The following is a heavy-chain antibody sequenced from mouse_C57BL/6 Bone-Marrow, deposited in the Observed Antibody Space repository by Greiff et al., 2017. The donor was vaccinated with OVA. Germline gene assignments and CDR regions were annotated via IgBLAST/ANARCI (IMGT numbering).Heavy chain of an antibody. D-gene: IGHD2-1*01. Sequence: EVQRVESGGDLVKPGGSLKLSCAASGFTFSSYGMSWVRQTPDKRLEWVATISSGGSYTYYPDSVKGRFTISRDNAKHTLYLQMRSLKSEDTAMYYCARQRIYGNYLFAYWGQGTLVTVSA. CDR3: ARQRIYGNYLFAY. CDR1: GFTFSSYG. J-gene: IGHJ3*01. CDR2: ISSGGSYT. V-gene: IGHV5-6*01.